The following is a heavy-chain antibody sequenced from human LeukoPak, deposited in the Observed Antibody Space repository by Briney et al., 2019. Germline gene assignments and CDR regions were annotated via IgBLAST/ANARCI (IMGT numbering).Heavy chain of an antibody. Sequence: ASVKVSCKASGGTFSSYAISWVRQAPGQGLEWVGGIIPIFGTANYAQKFQGRVTITADESTSTAYMELSSLRSEDTAVYYCARVPRYSPYGMDVWGQGTTVTVSS. CDR2: IIPIFGTA. D-gene: IGHD5-18*01. CDR3: ARVPRYSPYGMDV. V-gene: IGHV1-69*13. CDR1: GGTFSSYA. J-gene: IGHJ6*02.